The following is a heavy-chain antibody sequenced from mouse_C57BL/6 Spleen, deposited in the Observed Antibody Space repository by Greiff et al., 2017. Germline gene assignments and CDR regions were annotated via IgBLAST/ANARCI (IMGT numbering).Heavy chain of an antibody. Sequence: QVQLKQPGTELVKPGASVKLSCKASGYTFTSYWMDWVKQRPGQGLEWIGNINPSNGGTNYNEKFKSKATLTVDKSSSTAYMQLSSLTSEDSAVYYCARYYSNSYWYFDVWGTGTTVTVSS. CDR2: INPSNGGT. CDR1: GYTFTSYW. J-gene: IGHJ1*03. D-gene: IGHD2-5*01. V-gene: IGHV1-53*01. CDR3: ARYYSNSYWYFDV.